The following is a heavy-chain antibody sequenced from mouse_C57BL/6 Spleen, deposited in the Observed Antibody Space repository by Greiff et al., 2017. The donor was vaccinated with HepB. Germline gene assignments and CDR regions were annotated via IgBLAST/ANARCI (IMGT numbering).Heavy chain of an antibody. CDR3: AREGAHYFDY. CDR1: GYTFTNYW. V-gene: IGHV1-63*01. J-gene: IGHJ2*01. CDR2: IYPGGGYT. Sequence: VQLQQSGAELVRPGTSVKMSCKASGYTFTNYWIGWAKQRPGHGLEWIGDIYPGGGYTNYNEKFKGKATLTADKSSSTAYMQFSSLTSEDSAIYYCAREGAHYFDYWGQGTTLTVSS.